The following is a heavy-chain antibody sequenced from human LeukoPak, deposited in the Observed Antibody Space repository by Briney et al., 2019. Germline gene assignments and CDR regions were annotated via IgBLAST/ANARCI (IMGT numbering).Heavy chain of an antibody. CDR2: LYYSGSS. J-gene: IGHJ4*02. V-gene: IGHV4-39*02. D-gene: IGHD6-19*01. Sequence: SETLSLTCTVSGDSISSSNSYRGWIRQPPGKGLEWIGSLYYSGSSYYNPSLKSRVTISADTSKNQFSLKLTSVTAADTAVYYCARDAAGTFGSDYFDYWGQGTLVTVSS. CDR1: GDSISSSNSY. CDR3: ARDAAGTFGSDYFDY.